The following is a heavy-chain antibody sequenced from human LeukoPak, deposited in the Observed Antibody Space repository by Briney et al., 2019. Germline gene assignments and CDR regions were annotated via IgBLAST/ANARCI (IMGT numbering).Heavy chain of an antibody. Sequence: GGSLRLSCAVSGFSFSTYTMTWVRQAPGKGLEWVSSISSSSSYIYYADSVKGRFTISRDNAKNSLYLQMNSLRAEDTAVYYCATGYDSSGYYRPELYWGQGTLVTVSS. J-gene: IGHJ4*02. V-gene: IGHV3-21*01. CDR1: GFSFSTYT. CDR3: ATGYDSSGYYRPELY. D-gene: IGHD3-22*01. CDR2: ISSSSSYI.